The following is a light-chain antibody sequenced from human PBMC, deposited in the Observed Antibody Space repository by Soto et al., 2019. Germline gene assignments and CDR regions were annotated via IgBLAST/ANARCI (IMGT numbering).Light chain of an antibody. CDR3: QQTYDLPRT. Sequence: EIVLTQSPATLSLSPGERATLSCRASQSVSSYLAWYQQKPGQAPRLLIYDASNRATGIPARFSGSGSGTDFTLTISSLEPEDFASYFCQQTYDLPRTFGQGTKVEVK. CDR2: DAS. CDR1: QSVSSY. J-gene: IGKJ1*01. V-gene: IGKV3-11*01.